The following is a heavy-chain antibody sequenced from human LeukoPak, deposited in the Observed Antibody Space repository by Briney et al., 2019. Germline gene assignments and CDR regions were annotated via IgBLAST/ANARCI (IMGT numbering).Heavy chain of an antibody. CDR1: RYSLSSGYH. CDR2: IYHSGGT. V-gene: IGHV4-38-2*02. D-gene: IGHD2-15*01. CDR3: ARDLIVVVVADHYSWFDL. J-gene: IGHJ5*02. Sequence: PSETLSDTRAVSRYSLSSGYHWGWIRQPPGKGLEGIGSIYHSGGTYYNPSLRSGVTISVDTSKNHCSLKLSSETTAQTAVYYCARDLIVVVVADHYSWFDLWGQGTLVTVSS.